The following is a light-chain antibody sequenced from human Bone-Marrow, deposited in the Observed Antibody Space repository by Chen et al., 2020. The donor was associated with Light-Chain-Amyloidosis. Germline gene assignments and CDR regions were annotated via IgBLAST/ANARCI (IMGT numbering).Light chain of an antibody. CDR2: DDR. CDR3: QVWDTTRGV. Sequence: SYVLTQPPSVTVAPGQTATFTRGGNNIGNKTVHWYQQKPGQAPILVVFDDRDRPSGLPERFSGSNSGNTATLTINRVEAGDEADYYCQVWDTTRGVFCGGTKLTVL. V-gene: IGLV3-21*02. J-gene: IGLJ3*02. CDR1: NIGNKT.